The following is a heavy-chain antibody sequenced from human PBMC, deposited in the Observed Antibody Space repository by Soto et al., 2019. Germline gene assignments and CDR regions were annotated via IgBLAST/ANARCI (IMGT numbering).Heavy chain of an antibody. D-gene: IGHD6-19*01. CDR3: ARARAGIAVAGMVPYYFDY. CDR2: IIPILGIA. CDR1: GGTFSSYT. V-gene: IGHV1-69*02. J-gene: IGHJ4*02. Sequence: SVKVSCKASGGTFSSYTISWVRQAPGQGLEWMGRIIPILGIANYAQKFQGRVTITADKSTSTAYMELSSLRSEDTAVYYCARARAGIAVAGMVPYYFDYWGQGTLVTVSS.